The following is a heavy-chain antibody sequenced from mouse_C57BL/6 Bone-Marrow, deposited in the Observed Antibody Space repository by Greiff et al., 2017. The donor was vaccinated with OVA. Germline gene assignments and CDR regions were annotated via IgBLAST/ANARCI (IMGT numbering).Heavy chain of an antibody. D-gene: IGHD2-2*01. CDR2: INPNNGGT. V-gene: IGHV1-26*01. J-gene: IGHJ4*01. CDR1: GYTFTDYY. CDR3: ANYGYEGDYYARDY. Sequence: EVQLQQSGPELVKPGASVKISCKASGYTFTDYYMNWVKQSHGKSLEWIGDINPNNGGTSYTQKFKGKATLTVDKSSSTAYLELRSLASEDAAVYNCANYGYEGDYYARDYWGKGTSVTVSS.